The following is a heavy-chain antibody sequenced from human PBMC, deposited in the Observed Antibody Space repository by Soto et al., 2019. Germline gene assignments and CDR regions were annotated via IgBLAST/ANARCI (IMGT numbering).Heavy chain of an antibody. Sequence: QLQLQESGPGLVQPSETLSLTCTVSGGSISSSSYYWGWVRQPPGKGLEWIGSVYYSGSTHYNPSLKSRVTISVDTSQNHFSLKLNSVTAADTAVYYCARHGRNTCYSRIDYWGQGTLVTVSS. CDR3: ARHGRNTCYSRIDY. D-gene: IGHD2-15*01. CDR2: VYYSGST. J-gene: IGHJ4*02. V-gene: IGHV4-39*01. CDR1: GGSISSSSYY.